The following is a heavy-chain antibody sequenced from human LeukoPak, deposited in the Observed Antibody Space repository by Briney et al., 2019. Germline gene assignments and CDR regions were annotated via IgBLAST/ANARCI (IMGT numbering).Heavy chain of an antibody. CDR1: GFTFSTYT. J-gene: IGHJ5*02. V-gene: IGHV3-21*01. CDR3: ARGAFYDSSGYNSFDP. CDR2: ITSSGSYI. D-gene: IGHD3-22*01. Sequence: GGSLRLSCAASGFTFSTYTMNWVRQAPGKGLEWVSSITSSGSYIYYADSLQGRFTISRDNAENTLYLRMNSLRAEDTAVYYCARGAFYDSSGYNSFDPWGQGTLVTVSS.